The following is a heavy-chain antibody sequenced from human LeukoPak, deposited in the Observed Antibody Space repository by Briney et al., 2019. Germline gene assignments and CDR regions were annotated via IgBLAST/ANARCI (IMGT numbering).Heavy chain of an antibody. V-gene: IGHV1-8*01. D-gene: IGHD3-22*01. CDR3: ARVTYDSSGYYHTYYYYVDV. Sequence: GASVRVSCKASGYTFTSYDINWVRQATGQGLEWMGWMNPNSGNTGYAQKFQGRVTMTRNTSISTAYMELSSLRSEDTAVYYCARVTYDSSGYYHTYYYYVDVWGNGTTVTVSS. CDR1: GYTFTSYD. CDR2: MNPNSGNT. J-gene: IGHJ6*03.